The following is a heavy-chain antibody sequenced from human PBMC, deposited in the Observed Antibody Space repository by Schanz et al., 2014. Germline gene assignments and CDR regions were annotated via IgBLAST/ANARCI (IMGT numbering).Heavy chain of an antibody. Sequence: QVHLVESGGGLVKPGGSLTLSCAASGFIFNDYYMNWIRQAPGKGLEWLSYISRDGTTSYYADSVKGRFTISRDNAKNSLYLQMNSLRAEDTAVYYCARESPFGGDCFSHWGQGTLVTVSS. D-gene: IGHD2-21*01. CDR1: GFIFNDYY. CDR3: ARESPFGGDCFSH. V-gene: IGHV3-11*04. CDR2: ISRDGTTS. J-gene: IGHJ4*02.